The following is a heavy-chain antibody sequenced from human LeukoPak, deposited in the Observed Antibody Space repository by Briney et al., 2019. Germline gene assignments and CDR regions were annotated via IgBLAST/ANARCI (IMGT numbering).Heavy chain of an antibody. Sequence: ASVKVSCKASGYTFTSYGLTWVRQAPGQGLEWMGWISAYNGHTKYPQKLQGRVTMTTDTSTSTAYMELRSLRSDDTAVYYCARDQEYSGSYSDYWGQGTLVTVSS. CDR1: GYTFTSYG. CDR3: ARDQEYSGSYSDY. J-gene: IGHJ4*02. CDR2: ISAYNGHT. D-gene: IGHD1-26*01. V-gene: IGHV1-18*01.